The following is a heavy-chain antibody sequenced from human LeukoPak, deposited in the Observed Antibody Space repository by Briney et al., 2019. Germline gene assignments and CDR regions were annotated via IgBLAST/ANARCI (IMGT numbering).Heavy chain of an antibody. V-gene: IGHV4-59*08. Sequence: PSETLSLTCTVSGGSMNNYYWTWIRQSPGKGLEWIGYIYYSGSTNYNPSLMSRVTISVDTSKNQFSLKLSSVTAADTAVYYCARRPASYGMDVWGQGTTVTVSS. J-gene: IGHJ6*02. CDR3: ARRPASYGMDV. D-gene: IGHD6-25*01. CDR1: GGSMNNYY. CDR2: IYYSGST.